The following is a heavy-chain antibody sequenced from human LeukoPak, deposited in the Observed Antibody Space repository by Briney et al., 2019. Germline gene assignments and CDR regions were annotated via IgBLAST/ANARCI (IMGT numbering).Heavy chain of an antibody. CDR1: GGSVSSGSYY. D-gene: IGHD4-17*01. CDR3: ARHSYGDYDSWFDP. Sequence: SETLSLTCTVSGGSVSSGSYYWSWIRQPPGKGLEWIGYIYYSGSTNYNPSFKSRVTISVDTSKNQFSLKLSSVTAADTAVYYCARHSYGDYDSWFDPWGQGTLVTVSS. CDR2: IYYSGST. V-gene: IGHV4-61*01. J-gene: IGHJ5*02.